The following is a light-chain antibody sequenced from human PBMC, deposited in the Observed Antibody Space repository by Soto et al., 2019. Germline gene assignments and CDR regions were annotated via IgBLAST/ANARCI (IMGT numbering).Light chain of an antibody. CDR2: GAS. CDR3: QQYNNWPPIT. CDR1: QSVSSK. J-gene: IGKJ5*01. Sequence: ETVMTQSPATLSVSPGERATPSCRASQSVSSKLAWYQQKPGQAPRLLIYGASTRATGIPARFSGSGSGTEFTLTISSLQSEDFAVYYCQQYNNWPPITFGQGTRLEIK. V-gene: IGKV3-15*01.